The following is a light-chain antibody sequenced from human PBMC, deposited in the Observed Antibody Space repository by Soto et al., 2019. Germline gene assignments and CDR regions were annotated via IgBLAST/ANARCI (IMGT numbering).Light chain of an antibody. J-gene: IGKJ1*01. V-gene: IGKV1-5*01. CDR3: QQYNSYSWT. CDR2: DAS. CDR1: QSITTW. Sequence: DIQMTQSPSTLSASVGDRVTITCRASQSITTWLAWYQQKPGKAPKVLIYDASRLESGVSSRFSGSGSETEFTLTISSLQPADFATYYCQQYNSYSWTFGQGTKVDI.